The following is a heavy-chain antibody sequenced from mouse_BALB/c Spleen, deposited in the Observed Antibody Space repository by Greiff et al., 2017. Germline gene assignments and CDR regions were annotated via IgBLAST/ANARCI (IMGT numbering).Heavy chain of an antibody. V-gene: IGHV1S56*01. CDR2: IYPGNVNT. CDR1: GYTFTSYY. J-gene: IGHJ3*01. Sequence: VQLQQSGPELVKPGASVRISCKASGYTFTSYYIHWVKQRPGQGLEWIGWIYPGNVNTKYNEKFKGKATLTADKSSSTAYMQLSSLTSEDSAVYFCARWDYGSSAFAYWGQGTLVTVSA. CDR3: ARWDYGSSAFAY. D-gene: IGHD1-1*01.